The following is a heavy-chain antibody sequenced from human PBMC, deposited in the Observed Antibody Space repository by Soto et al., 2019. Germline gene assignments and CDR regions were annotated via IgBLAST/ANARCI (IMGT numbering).Heavy chain of an antibody. Sequence: ASVKVSCKASGYTFTSYDINWVRQATGQGLEWMGWMNPNSGNTGYAQKFQGRVTMTRNTSISTAYMELSSLRSEDTAVYYCARGLRHYHYYGMDVWGQGTTVTVSS. CDR3: ARGLRHYHYYGMDV. CDR1: GYTFTSYD. CDR2: MNPNSGNT. J-gene: IGHJ6*02. V-gene: IGHV1-8*01.